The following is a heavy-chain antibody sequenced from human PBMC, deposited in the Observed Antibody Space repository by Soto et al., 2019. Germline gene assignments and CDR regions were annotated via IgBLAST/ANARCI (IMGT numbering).Heavy chain of an antibody. CDR1: GGSISSSSYY. Sequence: SETLSLTCTVSGGSISSSSYYWGWIRQPPGKGLEWIGSIYYSGSTYYNPSLKSRVTISVDTSKNQFSLKLSSVTAADTAVYYCARLRYCRSTSCYYLGGEFDYWGQGTRVNVSS. D-gene: IGHD2-2*01. CDR3: ARLRYCRSTSCYYLGGEFDY. J-gene: IGHJ4*02. V-gene: IGHV4-39*01. CDR2: IYYSGST.